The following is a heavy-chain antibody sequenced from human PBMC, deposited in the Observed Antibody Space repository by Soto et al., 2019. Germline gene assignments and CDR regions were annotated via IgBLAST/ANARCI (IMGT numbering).Heavy chain of an antibody. V-gene: IGHV1-69*04. CDR3: ARDLTGGYDFPSPPPF. D-gene: IGHD5-12*01. CDR1: GGTFSSYT. CDR2: IIPILGIA. Sequence: GASVKVSCKASGGTFSSYTISWVRQAPGQGLEWMGRIIPILGIANYAQKFQGRVTITADKSTSTAYMELSSLRSEDTAVYYCARDLTGGYDFPSPPPFWGQGTLVTVSS. J-gene: IGHJ4*02.